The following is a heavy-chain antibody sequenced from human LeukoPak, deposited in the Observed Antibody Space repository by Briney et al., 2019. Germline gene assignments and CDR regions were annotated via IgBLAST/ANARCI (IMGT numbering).Heavy chain of an antibody. J-gene: IGHJ4*02. CDR3: ARGFAQMATTTLDY. D-gene: IGHD5-24*01. CDR1: GFTSSSYW. V-gene: IGHV3-7*01. Sequence: GGSLRLSCAASGFTSSSYWMNWVRQAPGKGLEWVANINQDGSAQNYVDSVKGRFTFSRDNAMNSLFLQMNNLRAEDTAVYYCARGFAQMATTTLDYWGQGTLVTVSS. CDR2: INQDGSAQ.